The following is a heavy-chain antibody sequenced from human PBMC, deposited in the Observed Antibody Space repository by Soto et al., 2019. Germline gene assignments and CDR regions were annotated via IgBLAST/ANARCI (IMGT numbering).Heavy chain of an antibody. J-gene: IGHJ4*02. CDR1: GFTFSSYA. Sequence: HPGGSLRLSCAASGFTFSSYAMSWVRQALGKGLEWVSAISGSGGSTYYADSVKGRFTISRDNSKNTLYLQMNSLRAEDTAVYYCAKGITMIVVADYYFDYWGQGTLVTVSS. CDR3: AKGITMIVVADYYFDY. CDR2: ISGSGGST. V-gene: IGHV3-23*01. D-gene: IGHD3-22*01.